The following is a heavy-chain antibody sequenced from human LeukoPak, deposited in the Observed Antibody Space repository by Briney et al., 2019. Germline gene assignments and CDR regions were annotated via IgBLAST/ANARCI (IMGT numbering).Heavy chain of an antibody. Sequence: SETLSLTCAVYGGSFSGYYWSWIRQPPGKGLEWIGEINHSGSTNYNPSLKCRVTISVDTSKNQFSLKLSSVTAADTAVYYCARAPLRAYYDFWSSGDYWGQGTLVTVSS. CDR3: ARAPLRAYYDFWSSGDY. J-gene: IGHJ4*02. CDR2: INHSGST. V-gene: IGHV4-34*01. D-gene: IGHD3-3*01. CDR1: GGSFSGYY.